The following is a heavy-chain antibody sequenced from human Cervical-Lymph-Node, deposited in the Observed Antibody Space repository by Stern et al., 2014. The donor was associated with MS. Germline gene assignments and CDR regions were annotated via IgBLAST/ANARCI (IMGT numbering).Heavy chain of an antibody. CDR3: ARDLGDGHLGVPGSSDS. D-gene: IGHD3-10*01. V-gene: IGHV1-46*03. CDR1: GYTFTTYY. Sequence: QVQLVESGAEVKKPGASGKVSCKASGYTFTTYYVHWVRQPPGQGLEWVGIINPSYGSTSYAQNVQGRVTMTSDTSTSTVSMELMSLTSEDTAVYWGARDLGDGHLGVPGSSDSWGQGTLVTVSS. J-gene: IGHJ4*02. CDR2: INPSYGST.